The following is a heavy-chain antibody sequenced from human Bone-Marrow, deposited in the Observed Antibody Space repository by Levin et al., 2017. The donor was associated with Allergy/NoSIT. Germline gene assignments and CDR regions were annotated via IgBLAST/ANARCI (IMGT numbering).Heavy chain of an antibody. CDR2: IYSGGST. CDR1: GFTVSSNY. J-gene: IGHJ6*02. V-gene: IGHV3-53*01. Sequence: GGSLRLSCAASGFTVSSNYMSWVRQAPGKGLEWVSVIYSGGSTYYADSVKGRFTISRDNSKNTLYLQMNSLRAEDTAVYYCARDLGGADLYYYYYYGMDVWGQGTTVTVSS. CDR3: ARDLGGADLYYYYYYGMDV. D-gene: IGHD3-3*01.